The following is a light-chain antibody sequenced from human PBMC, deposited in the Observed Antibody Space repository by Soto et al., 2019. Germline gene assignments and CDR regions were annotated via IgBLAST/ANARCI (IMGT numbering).Light chain of an antibody. J-gene: IGKJ5*01. CDR1: QSVRGSY. CDR3: QQYTGPPTT. CDR2: GAS. Sequence: EIVLTPSPGTLSLSPVERATLSCRASQSVRGSYLAWYQQKPGQAPRLLIYGASSGATGIPDRFVGSGSETDFTLTITRLEPEDSAVYFCQQYTGPPTTFGQGTRLEI. V-gene: IGKV3-20*01.